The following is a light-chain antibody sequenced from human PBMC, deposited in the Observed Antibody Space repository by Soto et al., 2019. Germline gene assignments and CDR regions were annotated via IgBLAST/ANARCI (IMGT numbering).Light chain of an antibody. CDR2: DAS. CDR1: ESVGRH. CDR3: QQYNNWPPN. J-gene: IGKJ5*01. Sequence: EVVVTHSPATLSVSPWERATLSFRASESVGRHLAWYHQKPGQAPKLLIFDASTRATGVPARFSGSGSGTEFTLTVSSLQSEDIAVYFCQQYNNWPPNFGQGTRLEIK. V-gene: IGKV3-15*01.